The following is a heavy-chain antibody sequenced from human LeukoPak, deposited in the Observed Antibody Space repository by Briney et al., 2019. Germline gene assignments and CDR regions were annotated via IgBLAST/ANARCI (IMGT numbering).Heavy chain of an antibody. D-gene: IGHD2-2*01. Sequence: PGGSLRLSCVASGFTFSSYEMIWIRQAPGKGLEWVSYISGSGSTTCYADSVRGRFTTSRDNAENSLYLQMNNLRAEDTAIYYCAREREDCSSSSCYEEFDCWGQGTLVTVSS. V-gene: IGHV3-48*03. CDR3: AREREDCSSSSCYEEFDC. CDR1: GFTFSSYE. CDR2: ISGSGSTT. J-gene: IGHJ4*02.